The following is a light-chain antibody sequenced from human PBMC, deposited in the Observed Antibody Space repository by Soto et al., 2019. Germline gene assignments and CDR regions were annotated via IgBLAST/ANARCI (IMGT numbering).Light chain of an antibody. Sequence: DIQMTQSPSTLSASVGDRVTITCRASQNIINYLAWNQQKPGKAPKLLIYTASSLETGVPSRFSGSGSGTEFTLTVSSLQPDDFGTYYCQQYNIYPWTFGQGTKVEIK. V-gene: IGKV1-5*03. CDR2: TAS. CDR1: QNIINY. CDR3: QQYNIYPWT. J-gene: IGKJ1*01.